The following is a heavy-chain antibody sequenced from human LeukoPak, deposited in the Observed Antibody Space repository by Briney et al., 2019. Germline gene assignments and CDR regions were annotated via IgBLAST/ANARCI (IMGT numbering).Heavy chain of an antibody. J-gene: IGHJ4*02. CDR2: IHYSGSI. D-gene: IGHD6-6*01. CDR3: ARGTHSSSPIPLDY. Sequence: SETLSLTCTVSGGSISTYYWSWIRQTPGKGLEWIGYIHYSGSINYNPSLNSRVTISVDTSKNQFSLKVNSVTAADTAVYYCARGTHSSSPIPLDYWGQGTLVTVSS. CDR1: GGSISTYY. V-gene: IGHV4-59*01.